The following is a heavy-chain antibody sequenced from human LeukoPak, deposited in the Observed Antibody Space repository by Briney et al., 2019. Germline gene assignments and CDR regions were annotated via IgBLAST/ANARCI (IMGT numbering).Heavy chain of an antibody. D-gene: IGHD6-19*01. CDR3: ARAEYSSGLYVGNYFDY. V-gene: IGHV3-53*01. J-gene: IGHJ4*02. CDR1: GFPVSIYY. CDR2: IYSGGSK. Sequence: GGSLRLPCAPSGFPVSIYYMRWVPNSPGKALEGVSDIYSGGSKYLCESVKGRFTISRDNSKNTLYLQMNSLRAEVTAVYYCARAEYSSGLYVGNYFDYWGQGTLVTVSS.